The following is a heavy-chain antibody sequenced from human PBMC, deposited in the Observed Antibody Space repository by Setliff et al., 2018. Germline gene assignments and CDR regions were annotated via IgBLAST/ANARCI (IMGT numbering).Heavy chain of an antibody. J-gene: IGHJ4*02. CDR2: IYYDGRT. V-gene: IGHV4-39*07. Sequence: ETLSLTCTVSGGSITSHSYYWAWIRQPPGKGLEWTGSIYYDGRTFSHPSLRSRVTVSVDTSKNQFSLKLTSVTAADTAVYYCRLWSGYYKNDYWGQGTLVTVSS. D-gene: IGHD3-3*01. CDR3: RLWSGYYKNDY. CDR1: GGSITSHSYY.